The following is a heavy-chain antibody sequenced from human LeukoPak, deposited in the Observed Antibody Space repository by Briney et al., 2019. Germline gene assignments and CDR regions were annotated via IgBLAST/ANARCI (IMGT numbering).Heavy chain of an antibody. CDR2: IYSGGST. CDR3: ARSGRVFCSSTSCQDYYYYYMDV. Sequence: GGSLRLSCAASGFTFSNAWMTWVRQAPGKGLEWVSVIYSGGSTYYADSVKGRFTISRDNSKNTLYLQMNSLRAEDTAVYYCARSGRVFCSSTSCQDYYYYYMDVWGKGTTVTVSS. V-gene: IGHV3-66*02. J-gene: IGHJ6*03. D-gene: IGHD2-2*01. CDR1: GFTFSNAW.